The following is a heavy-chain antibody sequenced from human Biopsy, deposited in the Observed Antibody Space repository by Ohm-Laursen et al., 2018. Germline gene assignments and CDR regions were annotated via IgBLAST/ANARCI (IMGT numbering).Heavy chain of an antibody. CDR3: ARDETGSSVFGPYYYGMDV. CDR1: GYSFTKYY. D-gene: IGHD3-9*01. V-gene: IGHV1-46*01. J-gene: IGHJ6*02. CDR2: INPIGGTA. Sequence: EASVKVSCKVSGYSFTKYYINWVRQAPGQGLEWVGIINPIGGTASYAEKFQGRVTLTRDTSTGTVYLELNSLISEDTAPYYCARDETGSSVFGPYYYGMDVWGQGTTVTVSS.